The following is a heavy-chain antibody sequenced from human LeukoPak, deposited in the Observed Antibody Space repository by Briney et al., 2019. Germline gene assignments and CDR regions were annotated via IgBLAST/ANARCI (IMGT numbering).Heavy chain of an antibody. J-gene: IGHJ3*02. D-gene: IGHD2/OR15-2a*01. V-gene: IGHV3-7*01. CDR1: GFTFSSYW. Sequence: PGGSLRLSCAASGFTFSSYWMTWVRQAPGKGLEWVANIKQGGSEEYYVDSVKGRFTISRDNAKNSLYLQMNSLRAEDTAVYFCARDIGPYNSTTYYDAFDIWGQGTMVTVSS. CDR3: ARDIGPYNSTTYYDAFDI. CDR2: IKQGGSEE.